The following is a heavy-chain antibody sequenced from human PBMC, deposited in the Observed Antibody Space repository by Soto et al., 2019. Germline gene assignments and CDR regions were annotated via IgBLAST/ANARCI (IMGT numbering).Heavy chain of an antibody. V-gene: IGHV4-34*01. CDR3: ARGLRSGYYYVRSYAFDI. Sequence: QVQLQQWGAGLLKPSETLSLTCAVYGGSFSGYYWSWIRQPPGKGLEWIGEINHSGSTNYNPSLKSRVTISVDXXKXQXXLKLSSVTAADTAVYYCARGLRSGYYYVRSYAFDIWGQGTMVTVSS. D-gene: IGHD3-22*01. CDR1: GGSFSGYY. CDR2: INHSGST. J-gene: IGHJ3*02.